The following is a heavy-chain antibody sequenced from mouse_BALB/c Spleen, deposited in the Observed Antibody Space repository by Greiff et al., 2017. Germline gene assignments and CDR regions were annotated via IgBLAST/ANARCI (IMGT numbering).Heavy chain of an antibody. CDR1: GFTFSSYT. Sequence: DVKLVESGGGLVKPGGSLKLSCAASGFTFSSYTMSWVRQTPEKRLEWVATISSGGSYTYYPDSVKGRFTISRDNAKNTLYLQMSSLKSEDTAMYYCTRDSTVVDYAMDYWGQGTSVTVSS. CDR3: TRDSTVVDYAMDY. D-gene: IGHD1-1*01. V-gene: IGHV5-6-4*01. J-gene: IGHJ4*01. CDR2: ISSGGSYT.